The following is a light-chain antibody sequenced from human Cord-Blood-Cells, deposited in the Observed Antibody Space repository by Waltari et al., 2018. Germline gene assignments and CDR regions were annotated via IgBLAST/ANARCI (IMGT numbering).Light chain of an antibody. V-gene: IGLV2-14*01. CDR1: SSDVGGYNY. CDR2: EVS. Sequence: QSALTQPASVSGSPGQSITISCPGTSSDVGGYNYVSWYQQHPGKAPKLMIYEVSNRPSGVSNRFSGSKSGNTASPTISGLQAEDEADYYCSSYTSSSTWVFGGGTKLTVL. CDR3: SSYTSSSTWV. J-gene: IGLJ3*02.